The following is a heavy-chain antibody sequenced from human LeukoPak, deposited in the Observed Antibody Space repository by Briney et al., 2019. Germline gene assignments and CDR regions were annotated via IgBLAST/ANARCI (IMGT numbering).Heavy chain of an antibody. CDR2: INGDGSYT. J-gene: IGHJ4*02. CDR3: VRRVNSGTYYYFDY. D-gene: IGHD1-26*01. V-gene: IGHV3-74*01. CDR1: EFTFSNYW. Sequence: GGSLRLSCAASEFTFSNYWMNWVRQAPGKGLVWFSLINGDGSYTNYADSVKGRFTISRDDAKNTLYLQMNSLRAEDTAVYYCVRRVNSGTYYYFDYWGQGTLVTVSS.